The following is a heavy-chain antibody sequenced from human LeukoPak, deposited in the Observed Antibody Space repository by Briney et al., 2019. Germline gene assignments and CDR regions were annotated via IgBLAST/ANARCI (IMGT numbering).Heavy chain of an antibody. V-gene: IGHV4-39*07. J-gene: IGHJ6*03. Sequence: PSETLSLTCTVSGGSISSSSYYWGWIRQPPGKGLEWIGSIYYSGSTYYNPSLKSRVTISVDTSKNQFSLKLSSVTAADTAVYYCAREPAAAPQDLYYYYYMDVWGKGTTVTVSS. D-gene: IGHD2-2*01. CDR1: GGSISSSSYY. CDR2: IYYSGST. CDR3: AREPAAAPQDLYYYYYMDV.